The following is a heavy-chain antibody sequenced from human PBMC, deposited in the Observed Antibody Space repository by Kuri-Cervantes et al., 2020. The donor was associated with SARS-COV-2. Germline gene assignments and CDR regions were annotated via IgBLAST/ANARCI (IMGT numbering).Heavy chain of an antibody. Sequence: SETLSLTCTVSGGSISSSSYYWGWIRQPPGKGLEWIGSIYYSGSTYYNPSLKSRVTISVDTSKNQFSLKLSSVTAADTAVYYCARNMVRGPSWAFDIWGQGTMVTVSS. V-gene: IGHV4-39*01. J-gene: IGHJ3*02. CDR2: IYYSGST. D-gene: IGHD3-10*01. CDR3: ARNMVRGPSWAFDI. CDR1: GGSISSSSYY.